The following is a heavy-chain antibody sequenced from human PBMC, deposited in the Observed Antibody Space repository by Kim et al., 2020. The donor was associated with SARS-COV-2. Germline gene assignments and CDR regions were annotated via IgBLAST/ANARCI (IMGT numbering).Heavy chain of an antibody. J-gene: IGHJ4*02. CDR2: IYYSGIT. CDR3: VGRGYSYGL. V-gene: IGHV4-59*01. Sequence: SETLSLTCTVSGDTISSDYWSWIRQPPGKGLEWIGYIYYSGITNYNPSLKSRVTISIDTSKNQFSLKLNSVTAADTAVYYCVGRGYSYGLWGQGTLVTVSS. D-gene: IGHD5-18*01. CDR1: GDTISSDY.